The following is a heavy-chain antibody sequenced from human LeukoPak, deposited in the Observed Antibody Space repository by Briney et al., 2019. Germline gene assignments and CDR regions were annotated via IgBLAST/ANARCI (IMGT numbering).Heavy chain of an antibody. CDR2: IIPILGIA. V-gene: IGHV1-69*04. CDR1: GGTFSSYA. Sequence: SVKASCKASGGTFSSYAISWVRQAPGQGLEWMGRIIPILGIANYAQKFQGRVTITADKSTSTAHMELSSLRSEDTAVYYCARDELAFDIWGQGTMVTVSS. J-gene: IGHJ3*02. CDR3: ARDELAFDI.